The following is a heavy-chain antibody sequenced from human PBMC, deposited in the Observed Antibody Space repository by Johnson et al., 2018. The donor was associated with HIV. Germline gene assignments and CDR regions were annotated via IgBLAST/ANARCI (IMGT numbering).Heavy chain of an antibody. Sequence: QVQLLESGGGVVQPGRSLRLSCAASGFSFSDFAIHWVRQAPGKGLEWVAVISYDGSNKYYGDSVKGRFTISRDNSKNTLYLQMKSLRAEDTAVYYCARDTKVPRYNWNDGGFDIWGQGTMVTVSS. D-gene: IGHD1-1*01. CDR1: GFSFSDFA. CDR3: ARDTKVPRYNWNDGGFDI. J-gene: IGHJ3*02. CDR2: ISYDGSNK. V-gene: IGHV3-30*04.